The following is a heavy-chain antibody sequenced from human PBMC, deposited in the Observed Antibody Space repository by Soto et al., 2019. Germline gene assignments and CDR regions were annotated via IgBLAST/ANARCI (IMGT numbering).Heavy chain of an antibody. CDR2: IYSGGST. J-gene: IGHJ4*02. D-gene: IGHD2-21*02. V-gene: IGHV3-66*01. CDR1: GFTVSSNY. CDR3: GRDRFAVTAYLEPSDY. Sequence: GGSLRLSCAASGFTVSSNYMSWVRQAPGKGLEWVSVIYSGGSTYYADSVKGRFTISRDNSKNTLYLQMNSLRAEDTAVYYCGRDRFAVTAYLEPSDYWGQGTLVTVSS.